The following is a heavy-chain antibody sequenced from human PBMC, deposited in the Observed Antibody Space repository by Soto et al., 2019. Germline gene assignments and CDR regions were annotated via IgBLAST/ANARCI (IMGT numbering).Heavy chain of an antibody. CDR3: ARDHGIQLWIDY. CDR1: GGSVSSGSYY. J-gene: IGHJ4*02. Sequence: SETRSLTCTVSGGSVSSGSYYWSWIRQPPGKGLEWIGYIYYSGSTNYNPSLKSRVTISVDTSKNQFSLKLSSVTAADTAVYYCARDHGIQLWIDYWGQGTLVTVSS. D-gene: IGHD5-18*01. V-gene: IGHV4-61*01. CDR2: IYYSGST.